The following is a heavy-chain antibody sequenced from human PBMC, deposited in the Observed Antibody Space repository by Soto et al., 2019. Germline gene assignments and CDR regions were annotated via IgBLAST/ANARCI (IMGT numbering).Heavy chain of an antibody. CDR1: GGTFSSYA. J-gene: IGHJ5*02. CDR3: AREVTGTTYRENWFDP. CDR2: IIPIFGTA. V-gene: IGHV1-69*13. Sequence: SVKVSCKASGGTFSSYAISWVRQAPGQGLEWMGGIIPIFGTANYAQKFQGRVTITADESTSTAYMELSSLRSEDTAVYYCAREVTGTTYRENWFDPWGQGTLVTVSS. D-gene: IGHD1-7*01.